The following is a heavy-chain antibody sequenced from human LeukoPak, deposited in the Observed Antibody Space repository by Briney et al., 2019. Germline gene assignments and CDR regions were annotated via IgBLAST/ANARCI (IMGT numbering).Heavy chain of an antibody. CDR2: IRYDGSNK. CDR3: AKGGGLYYDSSGYYPNWFDP. J-gene: IGHJ5*02. V-gene: IGHV3-30*02. D-gene: IGHD3-22*01. Sequence: GGSLRLSCAASGFTFSSYGMHWVRQAPGKGLEWVAFIRYDGSNKYYADSVKGRFTISRDNSKNTLYLQMNSLRAEDTAVYYCAKGGGLYYDSSGYYPNWFDPWGQGTLVTVSS. CDR1: GFTFSSYG.